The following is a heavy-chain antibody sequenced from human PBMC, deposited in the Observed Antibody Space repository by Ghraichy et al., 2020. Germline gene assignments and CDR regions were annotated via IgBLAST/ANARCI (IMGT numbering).Heavy chain of an antibody. J-gene: IGHJ4*02. Sequence: GGSLRLSCAASGFTFSSYAMSWVRQAPGKGLEWVSAISGSGGSTYYADSVKGRFTISRDNSKNTLYLQMNSLRAEDTAVYYCAKVLAGVDIVATQPFDYWGQGTLVTVSS. CDR2: ISGSGGST. D-gene: IGHD5-12*01. V-gene: IGHV3-23*01. CDR1: GFTFSSYA. CDR3: AKVLAGVDIVATQPFDY.